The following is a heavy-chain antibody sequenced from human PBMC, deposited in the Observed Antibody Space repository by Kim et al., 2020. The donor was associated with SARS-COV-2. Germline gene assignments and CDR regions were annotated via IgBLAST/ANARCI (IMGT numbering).Heavy chain of an antibody. CDR2: ISYDGSNK. J-gene: IGHJ6*02. D-gene: IGHD7-27*01. Sequence: GGSLRLSCAASGFTFSSYAMHWVRQAPGKGLEWVAVISYDGSNKYYADSVKGRFTISRDNSKNTLYLQMNSLRAEDTAVYYCARDTGDRWNYYGMDVWG. CDR1: GFTFSSYA. V-gene: IGHV3-30*04. CDR3: ARDTGDRWNYYGMDV.